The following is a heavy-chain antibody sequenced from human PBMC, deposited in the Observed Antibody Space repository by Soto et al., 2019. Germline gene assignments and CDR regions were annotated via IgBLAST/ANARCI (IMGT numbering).Heavy chain of an antibody. Sequence: EVQLVESGGGLVKPGGSLRLSCEASGFTFSSYSMNWVRQAPGKGLEWVSSISSSSSYIYYADSVKGRFTISRDNAKNSLYLQMNSLRAEDTAVYYCARDPGVRGGGWFDPWGQGTLVTVSS. J-gene: IGHJ5*02. V-gene: IGHV3-21*01. CDR2: ISSSSSYI. CDR3: ARDPGVRGGGWFDP. D-gene: IGHD3-10*01. CDR1: GFTFSSYS.